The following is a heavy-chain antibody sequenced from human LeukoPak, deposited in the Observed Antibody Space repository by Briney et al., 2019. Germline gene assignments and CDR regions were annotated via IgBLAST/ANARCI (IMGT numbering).Heavy chain of an antibody. J-gene: IGHJ4*02. CDR3: ARAAMVVFDY. Sequence: SETLSLTCTVSGGSISSYYWSWIRQPPGEGLEWIGYIYHSGSTYYNPSLKSRVTISVDRSKNQFSLKLSSVTAADTAVYYCARAAMVVFDYWGQGTLVTVSS. V-gene: IGHV4-59*12. CDR1: GGSISSYY. CDR2: IYHSGST. D-gene: IGHD5-18*01.